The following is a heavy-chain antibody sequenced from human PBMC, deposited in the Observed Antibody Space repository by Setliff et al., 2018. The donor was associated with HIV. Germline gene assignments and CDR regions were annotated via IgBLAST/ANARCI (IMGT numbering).Heavy chain of an antibody. CDR2: ISLYNEYK. CDR3: ARTRYTTTWPGNY. V-gene: IGHV1-18*04. J-gene: IGHJ4*02. D-gene: IGHD1-1*01. Sequence: VASVKVSCKTSGFIFNNFGVTWVRQAPGQGLEWVAWISLYNEYKYYAPHFLGRVTMSTDTSTSTVDLELRGLRADDTAIYYCARTRYTTTWPGNYWGQGTLVTAPQ. CDR1: GFIFNNFG.